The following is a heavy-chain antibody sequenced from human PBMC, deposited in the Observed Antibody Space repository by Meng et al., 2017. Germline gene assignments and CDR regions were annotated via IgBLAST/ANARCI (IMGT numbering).Heavy chain of an antibody. J-gene: IGHJ5*02. Sequence: GGSLRLSCAASGFTFSSYAMHWVRQAPGQGLEWMGRINPNSGGTNYAQKFQGRVTMTRDTSISTAYMELSRLRSDDTAVYYCARGRYSSSSSLGANWFDPWGQGTLVTVSS. CDR2: INPNSGGT. V-gene: IGHV1-2*06. CDR1: GFTFSSYA. CDR3: ARGRYSSSSSLGANWFDP. D-gene: IGHD6-6*01.